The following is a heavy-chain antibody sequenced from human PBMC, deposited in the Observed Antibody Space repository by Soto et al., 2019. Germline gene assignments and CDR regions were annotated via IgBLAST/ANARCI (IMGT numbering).Heavy chain of an antibody. CDR3: AVGNFRY. CDR1: GYNFNTFD. V-gene: IGHV1-8*02. CDR2: MNANNGNT. J-gene: IGHJ4*02. Sequence: ASVKVSCKASGYNFNTFDIYWVRQATGHGLEWMGWMNANNGNTNYAQELRGRVTMTTNTSNTTAYMELTSLTSDDTAVYYCAVGNFRYWGQGTLVTVSS.